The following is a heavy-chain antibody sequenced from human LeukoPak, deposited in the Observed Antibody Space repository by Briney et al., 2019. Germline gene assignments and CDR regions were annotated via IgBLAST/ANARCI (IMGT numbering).Heavy chain of an antibody. D-gene: IGHD3-22*01. V-gene: IGHV3-9*01. CDR2: ISLISGSI. CDR3: AKAPFGYYDRSGYGIDYFDY. CDR1: GFTFDDYA. Sequence: PGRSLTLSCAASGFTFDDYAMHWVRQAPGKGLEWVSGISLISGSIGYADSVKGRLTISRDNVKNSLYLQMNSLRAEDTALYYCAKAPFGYYDRSGYGIDYFDYWGQGTLVTVSS. J-gene: IGHJ4*02.